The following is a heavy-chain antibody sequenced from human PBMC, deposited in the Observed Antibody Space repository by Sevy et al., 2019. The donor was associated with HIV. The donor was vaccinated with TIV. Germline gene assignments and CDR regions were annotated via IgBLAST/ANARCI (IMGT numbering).Heavy chain of an antibody. CDR1: GGSINSGDYY. CDR3: ARDLSRSGYYSFDF. J-gene: IGHJ4*02. D-gene: IGHD5-12*01. Sequence: TLSLTCSVSGGSINSGDYYWTWLRQPAGRRLEWVGRISTTGNTNYNPSLKSRVTISLDMSKNQFSLDLNSVTASDTAVYFCARDLSRSGYYSFDFWGQGALVTVSS. CDR2: ISTTGNT. V-gene: IGHV4-61*02.